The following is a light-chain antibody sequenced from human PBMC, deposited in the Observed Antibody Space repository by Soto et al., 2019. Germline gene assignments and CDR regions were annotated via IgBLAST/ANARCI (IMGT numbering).Light chain of an antibody. Sequence: IVMTQSPATLSVSHGERTTLSCRASQSVSSNLAWYQQKPGQAPRLLIYGASSRATGIPDRFSGSGSGTNFTLTISRLEPEDDAVYYCQQYGRTPSTFGGGTKVDI. J-gene: IGKJ4*01. CDR1: QSVSSN. V-gene: IGKV3-20*01. CDR3: QQYGRTPST. CDR2: GAS.